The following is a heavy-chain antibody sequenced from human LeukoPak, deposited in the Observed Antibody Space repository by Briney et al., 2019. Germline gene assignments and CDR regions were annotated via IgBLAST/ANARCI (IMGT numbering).Heavy chain of an antibody. CDR2: IRSKAYGGTT. V-gene: IGHV3-49*04. CDR3: TRDLSRIAALDY. Sequence: GGSLRLSCTASGFTFGDYAMGWVRQAPGKGLEWVGFIRSKAYGGTTEYAASVKGRFTISRDDSKSIAYLQMNSLKTEDTAVYYCTRDLSRIAALDYWGQGTLVTVSS. CDR1: GFTFGDYA. J-gene: IGHJ4*02. D-gene: IGHD6-13*01.